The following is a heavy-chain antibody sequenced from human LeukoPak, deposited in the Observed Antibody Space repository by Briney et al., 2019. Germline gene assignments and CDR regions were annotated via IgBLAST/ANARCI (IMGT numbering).Heavy chain of an antibody. CDR3: VRVASSAFDH. J-gene: IGHJ4*02. CDR1: RFTVSSNY. V-gene: IGHV3-66*01. D-gene: IGHD3-3*01. CDR2: IYSGTTT. Sequence: GGSLRLSCAASRFTVSSNYMSWVRQAPGKGLEWVSIIYSGTTTYYADSVKGIFTISRDNSKNTLYLQMSSLRAEDTAVYYCVRVASSAFDHWGQGTLVTVSS.